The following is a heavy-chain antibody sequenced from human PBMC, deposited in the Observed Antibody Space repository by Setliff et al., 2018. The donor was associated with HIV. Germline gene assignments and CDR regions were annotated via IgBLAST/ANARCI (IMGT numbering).Heavy chain of an antibody. Sequence: TLSLTCTVSNGSISSSSYFWGWIRQPPGKGLEWIGNIFYSGSTYYNPSLKSRVLISVDTSKNQFSLKLTSVTAADTAVYYCARRGIIAGTTDFWGQGTPVTVSS. D-gene: IGHD1-7*01. CDR3: ARRGIIAGTTDF. CDR2: IFYSGST. V-gene: IGHV4-39*01. CDR1: NGSISSSSYF. J-gene: IGHJ4*02.